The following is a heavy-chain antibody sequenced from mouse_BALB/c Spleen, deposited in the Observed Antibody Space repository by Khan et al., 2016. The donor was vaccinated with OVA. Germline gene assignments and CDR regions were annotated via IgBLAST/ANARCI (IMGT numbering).Heavy chain of an antibody. Sequence: VQLKQSGTVLARPGASVKMSCKASGYTFTSYWMHWVKQRPGQGLEWIGDIYPGNTDTNYNQKFKGKAKLTVVTSTSTAYMELSSLTNEDYAIICGTRRNSDVAWIAYWGQGTLVTVSA. V-gene: IGHV1-5*01. J-gene: IGHJ3*01. CDR3: TRRNSDVAWIAY. CDR2: IYPGNTDT. D-gene: IGHD2-13*01. CDR1: GYTFTSYW.